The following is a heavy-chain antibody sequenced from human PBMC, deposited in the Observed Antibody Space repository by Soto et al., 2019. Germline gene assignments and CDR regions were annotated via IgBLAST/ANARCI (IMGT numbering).Heavy chain of an antibody. V-gene: IGHV4-39*01. CDR2: IYYSGRT. CDR1: VESISSSSYY. J-gene: IGHJ4*02. CDR3: ARQRTTVVTQAYFDH. Sequence: TLSLTCIVSVESISSSSYYWGWIRQPPGKGLEWIGSIYYSGRTYYNPSFKSRVTISIDTSKNQFSLKLSSVTATDTAVYYCARQRTTVVTQAYFDHWGQGALVTVSS. D-gene: IGHD2-21*02.